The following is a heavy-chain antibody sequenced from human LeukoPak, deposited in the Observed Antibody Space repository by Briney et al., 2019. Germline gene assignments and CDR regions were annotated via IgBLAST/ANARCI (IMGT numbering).Heavy chain of an antibody. D-gene: IGHD6-25*01. V-gene: IGHV4-34*01. CDR1: GFTFSSYS. CDR3: ARAERWFDP. CDR2: INHSGST. J-gene: IGHJ5*02. Sequence: GSLSLPCAASGFTFSSYSRNWSPHPPGKGLEGIGEINHSGSTNYNPSLKSRVTISVDTSKNQFSLKLSSVTAADTAVYYCARAERWFDPWGQGTLVTVSS.